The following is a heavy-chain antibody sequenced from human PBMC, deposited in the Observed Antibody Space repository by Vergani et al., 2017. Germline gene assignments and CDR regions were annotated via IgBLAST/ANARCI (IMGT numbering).Heavy chain of an antibody. CDR3: ARGIRLCSTSCYSGNWFDP. CDR1: GGSFSGYY. Sequence: QVQLQQWGAGLLKPSETLSLTCAVYGGSFSGYYWCWIRQPPGKGLEWIGEINHSGSTNYNPSLQSRVTISIDTSKNQFSLKLSSVTAADTAAYYCARGIRLCSTSCYSGNWFDPWGQGTLVTVSS. CDR2: INHSGST. J-gene: IGHJ5*02. V-gene: IGHV4-34*01. D-gene: IGHD2-2*02.